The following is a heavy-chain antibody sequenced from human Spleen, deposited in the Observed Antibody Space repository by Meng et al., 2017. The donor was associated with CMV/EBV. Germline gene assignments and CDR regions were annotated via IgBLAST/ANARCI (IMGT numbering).Heavy chain of an antibody. CDR2: ISGDSGHT. CDR1: GYTFTSYG. J-gene: IGHJ4*02. CDR3: ARGLGSSGTPPDY. D-gene: IGHD6-25*01. V-gene: IGHV1-18*01. Sequence: QVQLVQSGAEVKKPGASVKVSCKASGYTFTSYGITWVRQAPGQALEWMGWISGDSGHTTYAQKVQGRVTMTTDTSTTTAYLELRSLRSDDTAIYCCARGLGSSGTPPDYWGQGTLVTVSS.